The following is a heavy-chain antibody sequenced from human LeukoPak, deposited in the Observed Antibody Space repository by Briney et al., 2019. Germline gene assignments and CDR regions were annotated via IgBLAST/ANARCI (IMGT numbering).Heavy chain of an antibody. CDR3: ARDWRDTAMVTSHYFDY. J-gene: IGHJ4*02. CDR2: ISYDGSNK. V-gene: IGHV3-30-3*01. Sequence: GRSLRLSCAASGFTFSSYAMHWVRQAPGKGLEWVVVISYDGSNKYYADSVKGRFTISRDNSKNTLYLQMNSLRAEDTAVYYCARDWRDTAMVTSHYFDYWGQGTLVTVSS. D-gene: IGHD5-18*01. CDR1: GFTFSSYA.